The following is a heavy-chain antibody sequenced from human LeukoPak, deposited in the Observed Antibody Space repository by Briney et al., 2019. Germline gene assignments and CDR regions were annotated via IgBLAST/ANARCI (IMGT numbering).Heavy chain of an antibody. Sequence: GGSLRLSCAPSGFTFSTYGMHWVRQAPGKGLEWVAVIANDGRNRYYVDSVKGRFTISRDNSNNSLFLQMNSLRDEDTAVYYCARESEGGTTIDFWGQGTLITVSS. CDR3: ARESEGGTTIDF. CDR2: IANDGRNR. CDR1: GFTFSTYG. D-gene: IGHD1-1*01. V-gene: IGHV3-30*03. J-gene: IGHJ4*02.